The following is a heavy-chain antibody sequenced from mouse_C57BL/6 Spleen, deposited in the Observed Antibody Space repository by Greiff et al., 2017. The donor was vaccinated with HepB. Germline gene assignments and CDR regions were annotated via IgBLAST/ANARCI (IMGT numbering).Heavy chain of an antibody. J-gene: IGHJ3*01. CDR3: ARGVLQGFAY. V-gene: IGHV1-80*01. Sequence: VQLKESGAELVKPGASVKISCKASGYAFSSYWMNWVKQRPGKGLEWIGQIYPGDGDTNYNGKFKGKATLTADKSSSTAYMQLSSLTSEDSAVYFCARGVLQGFAYWGQGTLVTVSA. D-gene: IGHD2-14*01. CDR1: GYAFSSYW. CDR2: IYPGDGDT.